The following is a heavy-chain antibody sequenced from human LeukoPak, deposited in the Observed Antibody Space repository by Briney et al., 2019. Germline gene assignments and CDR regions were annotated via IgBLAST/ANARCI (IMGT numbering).Heavy chain of an antibody. D-gene: IGHD3-10*01. V-gene: IGHV3-23*01. CDR3: ARHLTDYGSGNPEIDY. Sequence: PGGSLRLSCAASGFTFSSYAMSWVRQAPGKGLEWVSAINGSGGSTYYADSVKGRFTISRDNSKNTLYLQMNSLRAEDTAVYYCARHLTDYGSGNPEIDYWGQGTLVTVSS. CDR1: GFTFSSYA. CDR2: INGSGGST. J-gene: IGHJ4*02.